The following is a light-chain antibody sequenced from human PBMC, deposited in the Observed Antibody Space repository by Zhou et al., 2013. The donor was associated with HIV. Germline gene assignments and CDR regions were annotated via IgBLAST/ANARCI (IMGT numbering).Light chain of an antibody. CDR1: ENINTK. V-gene: IGKV3-20*01. CDR3: QQYGSSPKA. J-gene: IGKJ1*01. CDR2: AAS. Sequence: EVVMTQSPGTLSVSPGDGATLSCRASENINTKLAWYQQKPGQAPRLLIFAASTRAAGVPARFSGSGSGTDFTLTISRLEPEDFAVYYCQQYGSSPKAFGQGTKVEIK.